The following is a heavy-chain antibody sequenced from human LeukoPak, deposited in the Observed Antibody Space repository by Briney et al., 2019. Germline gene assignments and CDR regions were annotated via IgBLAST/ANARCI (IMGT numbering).Heavy chain of an antibody. CDR3: ARLRASWYYLDY. Sequence: GGSLRLSCAASGFTFSDYYMSWIRRAPGKGLEWVSYISSSYTIYYADSVKGRFTISRDNAKNSLYLQMASLRAEDTAVYYCARLRASWYYLDYWGQGTLVTVSS. CDR1: GFTFSDYY. CDR2: ISSSYTI. V-gene: IGHV3-11*01. D-gene: IGHD6-13*01. J-gene: IGHJ4*02.